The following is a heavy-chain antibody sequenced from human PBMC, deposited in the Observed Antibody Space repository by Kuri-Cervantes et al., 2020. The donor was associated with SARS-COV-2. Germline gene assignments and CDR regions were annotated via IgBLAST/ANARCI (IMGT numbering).Heavy chain of an antibody. CDR1: GVSISSYY. V-gene: IGHV4-59*01. CDR2: IYYSGST. Sequence: SETLSLTCTVSGVSISSYYWSWIRQPPGKGLEWIGYIYYSGSTNYNPSLKSRVTISVDTSKNQFSLKLSSVTAADTAVYYCARVERFLEWLNIDYWGQGTLVTVSS. D-gene: IGHD3-3*01. CDR3: ARVERFLEWLNIDY. J-gene: IGHJ4*02.